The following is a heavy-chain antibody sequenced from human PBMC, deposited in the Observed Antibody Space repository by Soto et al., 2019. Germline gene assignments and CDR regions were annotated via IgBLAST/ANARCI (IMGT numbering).Heavy chain of an antibody. CDR2: ISSTTNYI. CDR1: GFAFTRYS. Sequence: EVQLVESGGGLGKPGGSLRLSCAACGFAFTRYSMNWVRQAPGKGLEWVSSISSTTNYIYYGDSMKGRFTISRDNAKNSLYLEMNSLRAEDTAVYYCAKESEDLTSNFDYWGQGTLVSVSS. CDR3: AKESEDLTSNFDY. V-gene: IGHV3-21*06. J-gene: IGHJ4*02.